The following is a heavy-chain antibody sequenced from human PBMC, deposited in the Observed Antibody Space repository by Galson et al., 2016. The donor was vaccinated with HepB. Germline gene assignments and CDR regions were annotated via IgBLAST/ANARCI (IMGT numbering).Heavy chain of an antibody. J-gene: IGHJ5*02. D-gene: IGHD2-2*01. Sequence: ETLSLTCGVYGGSFNANYWTWIRQPPGKGLEWIGEINYAGSTKYNPSLKSRVTISVDTSKNQFSLNLTSMTAADTAVYYCARAAVVPGARMVFDPWGQGTLVTVSS. CDR2: INYAGST. CDR3: ARAAVVPGARMVFDP. CDR1: GGSFNANY. V-gene: IGHV4-34*01.